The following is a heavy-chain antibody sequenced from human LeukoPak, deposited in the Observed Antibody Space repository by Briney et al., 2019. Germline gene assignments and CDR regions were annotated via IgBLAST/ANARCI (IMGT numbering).Heavy chain of an antibody. D-gene: IGHD2-15*01. CDR1: GYMFSSYW. CDR2: IYPGDSDI. Sequence: GESLKISCKDSGYMFSSYWIAWVRQMPRKGLEYIGIIYPGDSDIRYSPSFQGLVTISADKSISTAYLQWSSLKASDTAMYYCARQEYCSGGSCYTWFDPWGQGTLVTVSS. J-gene: IGHJ5*02. V-gene: IGHV5-51*01. CDR3: ARQEYCSGGSCYTWFDP.